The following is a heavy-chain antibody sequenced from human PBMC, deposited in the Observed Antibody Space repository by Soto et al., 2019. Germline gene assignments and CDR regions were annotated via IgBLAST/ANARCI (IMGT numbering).Heavy chain of an antibody. Sequence: QVQLQESGPGLVKPSQTLSLTCTVSGGSISSGSYHWSWIRQHPGKGLEWIGNIYYSGSSYYNPSHKSRATISIDTSKDQFPRRLGSVTAADTAVYYCARVEGSSYYFRHDCWGRGTLVTVSS. CDR3: ARVEGSSYYFRHDC. CDR1: GGSISSGSYH. D-gene: IGHD1-26*01. J-gene: IGHJ4*02. V-gene: IGHV4-31*03. CDR2: IYYSGSS.